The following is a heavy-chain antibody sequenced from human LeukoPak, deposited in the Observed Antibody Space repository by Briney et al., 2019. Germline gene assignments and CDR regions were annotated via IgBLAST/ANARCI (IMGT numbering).Heavy chain of an antibody. D-gene: IGHD1-26*01. J-gene: IGHJ4*02. V-gene: IGHV3-23*01. Sequence: EGSLRLSCAASGFTFSSYAMSWVRQAPGKGLEWVSAISISGGSTYYAGSVKGRFTISRDKSKNTLYLQMNTPRAEDTAIYYCAKGIQWELPLEYWGQGTLVTVSS. CDR3: AKGIQWELPLEY. CDR2: ISISGGST. CDR1: GFTFSSYA.